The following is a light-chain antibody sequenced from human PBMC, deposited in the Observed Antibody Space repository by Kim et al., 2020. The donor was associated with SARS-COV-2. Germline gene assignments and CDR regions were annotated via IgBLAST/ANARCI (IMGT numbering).Light chain of an antibody. V-gene: IGKV3-20*01. CDR3: QQYGSSTIT. CDR1: QSVSTTY. CDR2: GTS. Sequence: SPGERATLSCRASQSVSTTYLAWYQHKPDQAPRLLIYGTSSRATGIPDRFSGSGSGTDFTLTITRLEPEDFAVYYCQQYGSSTITFGQGTRLEIK. J-gene: IGKJ5*01.